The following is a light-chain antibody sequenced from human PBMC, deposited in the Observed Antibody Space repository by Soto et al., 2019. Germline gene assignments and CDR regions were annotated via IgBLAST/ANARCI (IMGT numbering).Light chain of an antibody. Sequence: DIQLTQSPSSLSASVGDRVTITCRASQSISSWLAWYQQKPGKAHKXLIYKASSLESGVPSRFSGSGSGTELTITISSLQPDDFETYYCQQYNSYPWTFGQGTKVDIK. V-gene: IGKV1-5*03. CDR3: QQYNSYPWT. CDR2: KAS. CDR1: QSISSW. J-gene: IGKJ1*01.